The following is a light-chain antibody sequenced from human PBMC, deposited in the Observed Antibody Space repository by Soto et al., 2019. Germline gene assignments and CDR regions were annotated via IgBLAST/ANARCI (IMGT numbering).Light chain of an antibody. CDR3: QQYNSYRT. CDR2: DAS. Sequence: DIQMTQSPSTLSASVGDRVTITCRARQSISIWLAWYQQKPGKAPKLLIYDASILKSGVPSRFSGSGSGTEFTLTIRSLQPDDFANYYCQQYNSYRTFGQGTKVDIK. J-gene: IGKJ1*01. CDR1: QSISIW. V-gene: IGKV1-5*01.